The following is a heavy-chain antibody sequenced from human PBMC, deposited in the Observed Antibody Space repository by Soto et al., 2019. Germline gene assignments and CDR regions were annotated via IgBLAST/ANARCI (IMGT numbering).Heavy chain of an antibody. CDR1: GFTFSSYW. D-gene: IGHD4-17*01. CDR2: IKQDGSEK. CDR3: ARGGYGDYRHHPFDY. Sequence: GGSLRLSCAASGFTFSSYWMSWVRQAPGKGLEWVANIKQDGSEKYYVDSVKGRFTISRDNAKNSLYLQMNSLRAEDTAVYYCARGGYGDYRHHPFDYWGQGTLVTVSS. J-gene: IGHJ4*02. V-gene: IGHV3-7*05.